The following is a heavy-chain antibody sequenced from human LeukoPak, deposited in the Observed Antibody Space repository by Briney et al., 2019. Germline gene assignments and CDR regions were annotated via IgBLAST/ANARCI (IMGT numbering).Heavy chain of an antibody. CDR2: IYYSGTT. Sequence: SETLSLTCTVSGGSISSSSYYWGWIRQPPGKVLEWIGSIYYSGTTYYNPSLKSRVTISVDTSKNQFSLKLRSVTAADTAVYYCARHAPPERFFGVVIPGWSYYYFMDVWGKGTTVTVSS. CDR3: ARHAPPERFFGVVIPGWSYYYFMDV. V-gene: IGHV4-39*01. J-gene: IGHJ6*03. CDR1: GGSISSSSYY. D-gene: IGHD3-3*01.